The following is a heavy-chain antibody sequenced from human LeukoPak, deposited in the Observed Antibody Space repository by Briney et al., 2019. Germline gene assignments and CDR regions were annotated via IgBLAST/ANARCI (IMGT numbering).Heavy chain of an antibody. D-gene: IGHD6-6*01. J-gene: IGHJ4*02. Sequence: GSLRLSFAASGFTFCDYGLSWVRQAPGKGPGWVSGINWNGGSTGYADSVKGRFTISRDNAKNSLYLQMNCLRAEDTALYYCARDQGGVLGQLVAYWGQGTLVTVSS. CDR1: GFTFCDYG. CDR3: ARDQGGVLGQLVAY. V-gene: IGHV3-20*03. CDR2: INWNGGST.